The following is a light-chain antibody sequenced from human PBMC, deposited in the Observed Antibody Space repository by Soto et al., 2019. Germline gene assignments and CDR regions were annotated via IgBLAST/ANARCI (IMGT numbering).Light chain of an antibody. CDR3: QQYNSYSSFT. CDR2: DAS. Sequence: DIQMTQSPSNLSASVGDRVTITCRARQSISSWLAWYQQKPGKAPKVLIYDASSLESGVPSRFSGSGSGTEFTLTISSLQPDDFATYYCQQYNSYSSFTFGQGTKREIK. V-gene: IGKV1-5*01. CDR1: QSISSW. J-gene: IGKJ2*01.